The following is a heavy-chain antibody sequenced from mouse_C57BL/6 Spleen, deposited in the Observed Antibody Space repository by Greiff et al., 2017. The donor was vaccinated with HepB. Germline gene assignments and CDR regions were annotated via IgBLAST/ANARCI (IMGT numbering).Heavy chain of an antibody. V-gene: IGHV1-82*01. CDR2: IYPGDGDT. D-gene: IGHD2-3*01. Sequence: QVQLQQSGPELVKPGASVKISCKASGYSFSSSWMNWVKQRPGKGLEWIGRIYPGDGDTNYNGKFKGKATLTADKSSSTAYMQLSSLTSEDSAVYFCATGPDGYYVNDYWGQGTTLTVSS. J-gene: IGHJ2*01. CDR1: GYSFSSSW. CDR3: ATGPDGYYVNDY.